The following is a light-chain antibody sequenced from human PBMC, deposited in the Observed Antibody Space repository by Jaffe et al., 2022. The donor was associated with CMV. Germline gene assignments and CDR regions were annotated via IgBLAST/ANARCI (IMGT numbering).Light chain of an antibody. J-gene: IGKJ1*01. CDR3: MQSAHWPWT. V-gene: IGKV2-30*02. CDR1: QSLVHGDGHTY. CDR2: KVS. Sequence: DVVMTQSPLSLPVPLGQAASISCRSSQSLVHGDGHTYLSWFQQRPGHPPRRLIYKVSVRDSGVPERFSGSGSDTGFTLRIRRMEAEDVGVYYCMQSAHWPWTFGQGTKVEIK.